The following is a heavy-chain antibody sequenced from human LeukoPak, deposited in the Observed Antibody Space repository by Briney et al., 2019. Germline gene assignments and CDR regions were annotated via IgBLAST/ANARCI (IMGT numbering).Heavy chain of an antibody. CDR1: GGSISSYY. CDR2: IYYSGST. D-gene: IGHD5-12*01. J-gene: IGHJ5*02. Sequence: PSETLSLTCTVSGGSISSYYWSWIRQPPGKGLEWIGYIYYSGSTNYNPSLKSRVTISVDASKNQFSLKLSSVTAADTAVYYCARQDVATIWDPWGQGTLVTVSS. V-gene: IGHV4-59*08. CDR3: ARQDVATIWDP.